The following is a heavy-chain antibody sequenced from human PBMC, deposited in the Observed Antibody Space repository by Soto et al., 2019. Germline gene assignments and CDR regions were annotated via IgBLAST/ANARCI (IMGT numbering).Heavy chain of an antibody. CDR3: AKDRGLQAAKKKIYYYYGMDV. J-gene: IGHJ6*02. CDR2: ISYDGSNK. D-gene: IGHD3-10*01. CDR1: GFTFSSYG. V-gene: IGHV3-30*18. Sequence: QVQLVESGGGVVQPGRSLRLSCAASGFTFSSYGMHWVRQAPGKGLEWVAVISYDGSNKYYADSVKGRFTISRDNSKNTLYLQMNGLRAEDTAVYSCAKDRGLQAAKKKIYYYYGMDVWGQGTTVTVSS.